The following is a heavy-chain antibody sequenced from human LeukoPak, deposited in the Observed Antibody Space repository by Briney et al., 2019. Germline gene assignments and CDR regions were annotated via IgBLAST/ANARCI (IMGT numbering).Heavy chain of an antibody. J-gene: IGHJ4*02. V-gene: IGHV4-59*01. D-gene: IGHD1-26*01. CDR2: IYYSGST. CDR3: ARDSEGGSYYEG. CDR1: GGSISSYY. Sequence: SETLSLTCTVSGGSISSYYWSWTRQPPGKGLEWIGYIYYSGSTNYNPSLKSRVTISVDTSKNQFSLKLSSVTAADTAVYYCARDSEGGSYYEGWGQGTLVTVSS.